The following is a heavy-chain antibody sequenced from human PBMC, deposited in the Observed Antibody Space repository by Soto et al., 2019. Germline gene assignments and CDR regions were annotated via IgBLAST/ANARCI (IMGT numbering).Heavy chain of an antibody. CDR1: GDSVSSNSAA. Sequence: SQTLSLTCAISGDSVSSNSAAWNWIRQSPSRGLEWLGRTYYRSKWYNDYAVSVKSRITINTDTSKNQFSLQLNSVTPEDTAVYYCARDFRDEQLVQDYYYYGMDVWGQGTLVTVSS. V-gene: IGHV6-1*01. CDR3: ARDFRDEQLVQDYYYYGMDV. D-gene: IGHD6-13*01. J-gene: IGHJ6*02. CDR2: TYYRSKWYN.